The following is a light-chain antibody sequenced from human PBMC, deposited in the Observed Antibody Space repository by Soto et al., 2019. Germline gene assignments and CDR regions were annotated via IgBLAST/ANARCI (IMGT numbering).Light chain of an antibody. V-gene: IGKV3-11*01. CDR3: QQRKSWPVT. CDR2: DAS. CDR1: QNIYSY. Sequence: EIVLTQSPATLSLSPGERATLSCRASQNIYSYLAWYQQKPGQAPRLLIYDASNRATGIPARFSGSGSGTDFALTISSLEPEDSAFYYCQQRKSWPVTFGQGTKVEIK. J-gene: IGKJ1*01.